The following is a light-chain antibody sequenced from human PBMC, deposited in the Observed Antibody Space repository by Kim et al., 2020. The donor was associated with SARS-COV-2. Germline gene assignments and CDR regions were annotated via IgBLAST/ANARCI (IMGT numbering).Light chain of an antibody. J-gene: IGKJ1*01. V-gene: IGKV3-15*01. CDR1: QSVSSN. CDR3: QQYSAYPRT. Sequence: VSPGERATLSCRASQSVSSNLAWYQQKPGQAPRLLIYGASTRATGIPARFSGSGSGTEFTLTISSLQAEDSGTYYCQQYSAYPRTFGQGTKVDIK. CDR2: GAS.